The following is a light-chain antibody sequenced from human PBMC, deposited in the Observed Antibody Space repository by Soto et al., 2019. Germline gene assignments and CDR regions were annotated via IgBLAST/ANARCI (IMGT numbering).Light chain of an antibody. CDR2: SAS. V-gene: IGKV1-39*01. J-gene: IGKJ2*01. CDR3: QQSHNTPRT. CDR1: QSISND. Sequence: DIQMTQSPSSLSASVGDRVTITCRASQSISNDLNWYQQKPGKAPKVLIYSASSLQSGVTSRFSGSGSGTDFTLTISSLQPEDCATYYCQQSHNTPRTFGQGTKLEIK.